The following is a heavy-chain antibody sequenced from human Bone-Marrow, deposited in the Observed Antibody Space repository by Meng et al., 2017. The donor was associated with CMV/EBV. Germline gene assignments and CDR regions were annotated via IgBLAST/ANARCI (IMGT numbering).Heavy chain of an antibody. D-gene: IGHD6-19*01. CDR3: ARDASYSSAYQAETPL. V-gene: IGHV3-11*01. CDR2: ISSSGSTI. J-gene: IGHJ4*02. Sequence: GESLKISCAASGFTFSDYYMSWIRQAPGKGLEWVSYISSSGSTIYYADSVKGRFTISRDNAKNSLYLQMTNLRAEDTAVYYCARDASYSSAYQAETPLWGQGTLVTVSS. CDR1: GFTFSDYY.